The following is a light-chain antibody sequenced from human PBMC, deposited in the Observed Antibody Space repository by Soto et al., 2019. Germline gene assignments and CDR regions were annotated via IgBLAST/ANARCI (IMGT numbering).Light chain of an antibody. CDR2: GAS. CDR3: QQYGSSQLT. Sequence: EIVLTQSPGTLSLSPGERATLCCRASQSVSSSYLAWYQQKPGQAPRLLIYGASSRATGIPDRFSGSGSGTDFTLTISRLEPEDFAVYYCQQYGSSQLTFGGGTKVEIK. CDR1: QSVSSSY. J-gene: IGKJ4*01. V-gene: IGKV3-20*01.